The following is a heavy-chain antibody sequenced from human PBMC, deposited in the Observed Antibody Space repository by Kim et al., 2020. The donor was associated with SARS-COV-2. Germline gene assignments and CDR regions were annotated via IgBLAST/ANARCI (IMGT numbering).Heavy chain of an antibody. J-gene: IGHJ4*02. V-gene: IGHV3-30-3*01. CDR2: ISYDGSNK. D-gene: IGHD3-10*01. Sequence: GGSLRLSCAASGFTFSNYSMHWVRQAPGKGLEWVAVISYDGSNKYYADSVKGRFTISRDHSKNTLHLQMNSLRAEDTAVYYCARDEAVVSMADLGYRGQ. CDR3: ARDEAVVSMADLGY. CDR1: GFTFSNYS.